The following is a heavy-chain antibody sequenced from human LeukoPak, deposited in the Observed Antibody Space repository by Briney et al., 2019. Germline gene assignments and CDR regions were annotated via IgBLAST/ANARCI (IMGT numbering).Heavy chain of an antibody. V-gene: IGHV3-23*01. CDR2: ICASGGST. CDR3: AKVISSSCGIGGY. CDR1: GFTLSSYA. Sequence: GGSLRLSCAASGFTLSSYAMTWVRQAPGKGLXXXXAICASGGSTYYADSVKGRFTISRDNSKNTLYLQMNSLRAEDTAVYYCAKVISSSCGIGGYWGQGTLVTVSS. J-gene: IGHJ4*02. D-gene: IGHD6-13*01.